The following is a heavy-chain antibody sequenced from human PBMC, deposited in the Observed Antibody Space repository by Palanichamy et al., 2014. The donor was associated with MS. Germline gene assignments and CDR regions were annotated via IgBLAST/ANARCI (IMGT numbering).Heavy chain of an antibody. CDR3: AKDRTGTTRRALDY. CDR1: GFTFSSYG. J-gene: IGHJ4*02. V-gene: IGHV3-23*01. D-gene: IGHD1-7*01. CDR2: ISASDGGT. Sequence: EMQLLDSGGGLVQPGGSLRLSCAASGFTFSSYGMSWVRQAPGKGLEWVSAISASDGGTYYADSVKGRFTISKDNSKNTLYLQMNSLRAEDTAVYYCAKDRTGTTRRALDYWGQGTLVTVPS.